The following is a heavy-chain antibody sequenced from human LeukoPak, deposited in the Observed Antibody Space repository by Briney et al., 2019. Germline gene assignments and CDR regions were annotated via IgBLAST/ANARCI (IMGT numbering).Heavy chain of an antibody. J-gene: IGHJ4*02. D-gene: IGHD4-17*01. CDR2: IYYSGST. CDR1: GGSISSYY. CDR3: ARVSRTGPTYYFDY. Sequence: SETLSLTCTVSGGSISSYYWSWIRQPPGKGLEWIGYIYYSGSTNYNPSLKSRVTISVDTSKNQFSLKLSSVTAADTAVYYCARVSRTGPTYYFDYWGQGTLVTVSS. V-gene: IGHV4-59*01.